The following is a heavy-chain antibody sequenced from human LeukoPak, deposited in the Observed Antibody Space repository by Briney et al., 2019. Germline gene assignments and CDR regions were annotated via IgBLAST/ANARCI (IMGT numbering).Heavy chain of an antibody. D-gene: IGHD3-22*01. J-gene: IGHJ4*02. V-gene: IGHV1-18*01. Sequence: ASVKVSCKASGYTFTSYGISWVRQAPGQGLEWMGWISAYNGNTNFAQNLQGRVTMTTDTSTSTAYMEMRSLRSDDTAVYYCARDYYDSSGYYRGGDYFDYWGQGTLVTVSS. CDR1: GYTFTSYG. CDR2: ISAYNGNT. CDR3: ARDYYDSSGYYRGGDYFDY.